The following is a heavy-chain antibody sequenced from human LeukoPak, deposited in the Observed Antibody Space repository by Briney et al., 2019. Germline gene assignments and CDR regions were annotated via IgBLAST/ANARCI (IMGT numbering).Heavy chain of an antibody. CDR2: ISAYNGNT. Sequence: GASVKVSCKASGYTFTSYGISWVRQAPGQGREWMGWISAYNGNTNYAQKLQGRVTMTTDTSTSTAYMELRSLRSDDTAVYYCARDGRYDSSGDDAFDIWGQGTMVTVSS. V-gene: IGHV1-18*01. CDR3: ARDGRYDSSGDDAFDI. CDR1: GYTFTSYG. D-gene: IGHD3-22*01. J-gene: IGHJ3*02.